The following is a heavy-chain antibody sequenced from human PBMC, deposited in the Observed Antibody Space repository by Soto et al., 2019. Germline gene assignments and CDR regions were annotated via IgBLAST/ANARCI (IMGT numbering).Heavy chain of an antibody. Sequence: SETLSLTCTVSGGSMISYYWSWIRQPPGRGLEWIGFIYYAGSTKYNPSLNSRVTISVDTSKNQFSLDLSSVTAADTAIYYCARHLDYYDNSGYYYFEYWGRGALVTVSS. J-gene: IGHJ4*02. CDR1: GGSMISYY. D-gene: IGHD3-22*01. CDR3: ARHLDYYDNSGYYYFEY. CDR2: IYYAGST. V-gene: IGHV4-59*08.